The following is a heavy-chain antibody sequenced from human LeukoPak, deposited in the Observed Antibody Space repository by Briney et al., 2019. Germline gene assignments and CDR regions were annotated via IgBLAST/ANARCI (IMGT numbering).Heavy chain of an antibody. V-gene: IGHV4-39*01. J-gene: IGHJ3*02. D-gene: IGHD2-15*01. Sequence: SETLSLTCTVSGGSITSSNYYWRWVSQPPGKGLEWIASIYYSGITYHNPSLKSRVTISVDTSKNQFSLKLSSVTATDTAVYYCARHERFCSGGSCYGPDAFDIWGQGTMVTVSS. CDR1: GGSITSSNYY. CDR2: IYYSGIT. CDR3: ARHERFCSGGSCYGPDAFDI.